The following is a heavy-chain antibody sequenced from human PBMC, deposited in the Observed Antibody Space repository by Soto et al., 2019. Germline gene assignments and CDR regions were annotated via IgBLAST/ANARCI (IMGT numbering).Heavy chain of an antibody. CDR2: INPNSGGT. CDR3: ARALSGYDWPLDYYYGMDV. Sequence: ASVKVFCKASGYTFTGYYMHWVRQAPGQGLEWMGWINPNSGGTNYAQKFQGWVTMTRDTSISTAYMELSRLRSDDTAVYYCARALSGYDWPLDYYYGMDVWGQGTTVTVSS. J-gene: IGHJ6*02. CDR1: GYTFTGYY. V-gene: IGHV1-2*04. D-gene: IGHD5-12*01.